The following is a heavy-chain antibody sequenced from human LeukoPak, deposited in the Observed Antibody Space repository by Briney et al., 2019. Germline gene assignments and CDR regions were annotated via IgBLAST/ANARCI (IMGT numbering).Heavy chain of an antibody. Sequence: SETLSLTCTVSGGSVSSGSYYWSWIRQPPGKGLEWIGSIYYSGSTNYNPSLKSRLTISVDTSKNQLSLKLSSVTAADTAVYYCARETFLSNVWAQVNYWGQGTLVTVSS. J-gene: IGHJ4*02. CDR1: GGSVSSGSYY. D-gene: IGHD5/OR15-5a*01. V-gene: IGHV4-61*01. CDR2: IYYSGST. CDR3: ARETFLSNVWAQVNY.